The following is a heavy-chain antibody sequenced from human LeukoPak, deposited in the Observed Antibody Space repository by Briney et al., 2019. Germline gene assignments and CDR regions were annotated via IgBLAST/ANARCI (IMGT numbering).Heavy chain of an antibody. J-gene: IGHJ5*02. CDR2: INHSGST. Sequence: PSETLSLTCAVYGGSFSGYYWSWIRQPPGKGLEWIGEINHSGSTNYNPSLKSRVTISVDTSKNQFSLKLNSVTAADTAVYYCARGVITIFGVGGNWFDPWGQGTLVTVSS. D-gene: IGHD3-3*01. CDR1: GGSFSGYY. CDR3: ARGVITIFGVGGNWFDP. V-gene: IGHV4-34*01.